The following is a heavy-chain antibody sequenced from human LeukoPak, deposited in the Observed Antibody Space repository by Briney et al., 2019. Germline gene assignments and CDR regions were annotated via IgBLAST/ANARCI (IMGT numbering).Heavy chain of an antibody. D-gene: IGHD5-24*01. V-gene: IGHV1-2*02. Sequence: ASVKVSCKASGYTFTGYYMHWVRQAPGQGLEWMGWINPNSGGTNYAQKFQGRVTMTRDTSISTAYMELSRLRSDDTAVYYCTRDHQVGGDGYNYHYYFDYWGQGTLVTVSS. CDR3: TRDHQVGGDGYNYHYYFDY. J-gene: IGHJ4*02. CDR1: GYTFTGYY. CDR2: INPNSGGT.